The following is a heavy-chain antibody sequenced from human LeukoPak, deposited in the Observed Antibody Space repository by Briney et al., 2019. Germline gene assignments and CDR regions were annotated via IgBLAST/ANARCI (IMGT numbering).Heavy chain of an antibody. CDR2: IYYGGST. CDR3: ARHEGIVATIRWFDP. V-gene: IGHV4-39*01. J-gene: IGHJ5*02. Sequence: SETLSLTCTVSGGSISSSSYYWGWVRQPPGKGLEWIGSIYYGGSTYYNPSLKSRVTISVDTSKNQFSLKLSSVTAADTAVYYCARHEGIVATIRWFDPWGQGTLVTVSS. D-gene: IGHD5-12*01. CDR1: GGSISSSSYY.